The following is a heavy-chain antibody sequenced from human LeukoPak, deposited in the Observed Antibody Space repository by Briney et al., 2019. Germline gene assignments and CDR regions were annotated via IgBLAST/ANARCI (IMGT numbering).Heavy chain of an antibody. Sequence: AGGSLRLSCAASGFTFSSYWMNWARQAPGKGLEWVASINHNGNVNYYVDSVKGRFTISRDNAKNSLYLQMSNLRAGDTAVYFCARGGGLDVWSQGATVTVSS. CDR3: ARGGGLDV. CDR1: GFTFSSYW. V-gene: IGHV3-7*03. CDR2: INHNGNVN. D-gene: IGHD3-16*01. J-gene: IGHJ6*02.